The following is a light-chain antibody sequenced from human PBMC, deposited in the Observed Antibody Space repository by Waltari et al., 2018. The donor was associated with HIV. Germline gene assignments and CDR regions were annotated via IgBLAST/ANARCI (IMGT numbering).Light chain of an antibody. CDR2: GAA. J-gene: IGKJ2*01. V-gene: IGKV3-15*01. CDR1: QGVGSN. Sequence: DIVMTQSPAILSVSPGERVTLSCRASQGVGSNLAWYQQKVGQAPRLLIYGAATRAAEIPGRFSGGGSGTDFTLTIDSLQSEDFATYYCQQYNIRPRGNTFGQGTKLQIK. CDR3: QQYNIRPRGNT.